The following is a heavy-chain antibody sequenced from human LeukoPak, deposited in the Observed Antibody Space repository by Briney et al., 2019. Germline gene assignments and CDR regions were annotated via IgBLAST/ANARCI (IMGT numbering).Heavy chain of an antibody. CDR3: AYMVQGVITPFDP. J-gene: IGHJ5*02. CDR2: INPNSGGT. CDR1: GYTFTGYY. D-gene: IGHD3-10*01. V-gene: IGHV1-2*02. Sequence: ASVKVSCKASGYTFTGYYMNWVRQAPGQGLEWMGWINPNSGGTNYAQKFQGRVTMTRDTSISTAYMELSRLRSDDTAVYYCAYMVQGVITPFDPWGQGTLVTVSS.